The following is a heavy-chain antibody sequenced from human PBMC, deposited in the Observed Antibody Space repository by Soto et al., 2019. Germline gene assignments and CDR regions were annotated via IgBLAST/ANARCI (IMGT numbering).Heavy chain of an antibody. CDR1: GYTFTSYY. J-gene: IGHJ4*02. CDR2: INPSGGST. Sequence: ASVKVSCKASGYTFTSYYMHWLRQARGQGLEWMGIINPSGGSTSYAQKFQGRVTMTRDTSTSTVYMELSSLRSEDTAVYYCARLGYCSRTSCSNFDYWGQGTMVTVSS. D-gene: IGHD2-2*01. CDR3: ARLGYCSRTSCSNFDY. V-gene: IGHV1-46*01.